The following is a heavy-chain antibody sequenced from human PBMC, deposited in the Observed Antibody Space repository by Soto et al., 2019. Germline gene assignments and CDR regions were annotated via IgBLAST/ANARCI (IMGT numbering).Heavy chain of an antibody. CDR1: GGTFSRYS. Sequence: QVQLVQSGAEVKKPGSSVKVSCKAPGGTFSRYSISWVRQAPGQGLEWMGGIIPMFGRRNYAQKFQGRVTITADDSTSTAYMEMRSLRSVDTAVYYCARAGGGRWLLFADYWGQGTLVTVSS. CDR2: IIPMFGRR. J-gene: IGHJ4*02. D-gene: IGHD5-12*01. V-gene: IGHV1-69*12. CDR3: ARAGGGRWLLFADY.